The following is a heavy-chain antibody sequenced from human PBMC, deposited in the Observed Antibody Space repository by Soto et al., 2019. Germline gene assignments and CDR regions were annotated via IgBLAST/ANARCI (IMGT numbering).Heavy chain of an antibody. D-gene: IGHD1-26*01. J-gene: IGHJ6*02. CDR2: IIPIFGTA. CDR3: AREEWELPTNYYYGMDV. V-gene: IGHV1-69*13. Sequence: SVKVSCKASGGTFSSYAISWVRQAPGQGLEWMGGIIPIFGTASYAQKFQGRVTITADESTSTAYMELSSLRSEDTAVYYCAREEWELPTNYYYGMDVWGQGTTVTVSS. CDR1: GGTFSSYA.